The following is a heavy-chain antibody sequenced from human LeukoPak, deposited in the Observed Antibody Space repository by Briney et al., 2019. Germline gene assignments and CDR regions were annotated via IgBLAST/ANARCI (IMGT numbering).Heavy chain of an antibody. Sequence: PSETLSLTCTVSGASIRSNYWSWIRQPPGRGLEWIGYIYYTGRTNYNPSLKSRVTISVDTSKNQFSLKLSSVTAADTAVYYCASGYYYDSSGYYHNYWGQGTLVTVSS. V-gene: IGHV4-59*08. CDR2: IYYTGRT. D-gene: IGHD3-22*01. J-gene: IGHJ4*02. CDR1: GASIRSNY. CDR3: ASGYYYDSSGYYHNY.